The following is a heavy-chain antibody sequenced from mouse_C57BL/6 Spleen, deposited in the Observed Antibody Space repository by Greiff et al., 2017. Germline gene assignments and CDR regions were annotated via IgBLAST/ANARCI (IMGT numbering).Heavy chain of an antibody. CDR3: ARHDDYGNVFAY. CDR1: GFTFSSYG. Sequence: VQLKESGGDLVKPGGSLKLSCAASGFTFSSYGMSWVRQTPDKRLEWVATISSGGSYTYYPDSVKGRFTISRDNAKNTLYLQMSSLKSEDTAMYYCARHDDYGNVFAYWGQGTLVTVSA. J-gene: IGHJ3*01. V-gene: IGHV5-6*01. CDR2: ISSGGSYT. D-gene: IGHD2-1*01.